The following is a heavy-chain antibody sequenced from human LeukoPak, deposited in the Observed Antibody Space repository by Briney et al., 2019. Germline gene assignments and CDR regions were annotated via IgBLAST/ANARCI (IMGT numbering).Heavy chain of an antibody. V-gene: IGHV3-7*03. Sequence: GGSLRLSCAASGFTFSNYWMSWVRQTPGKGLEWVANIKEDGSDKYYVDSLKGRFTISRDNAKNSLYLQMNSLRAEDTAVYYCAKDRTRQAYWGQGTLVTVSS. CDR3: AKDRTRQAY. J-gene: IGHJ4*02. D-gene: IGHD3-3*01. CDR1: GFTFSNYW. CDR2: IKEDGSDK.